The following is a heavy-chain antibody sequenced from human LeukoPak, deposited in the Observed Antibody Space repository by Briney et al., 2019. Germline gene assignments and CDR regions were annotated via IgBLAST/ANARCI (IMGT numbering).Heavy chain of an antibody. J-gene: IGHJ4*02. CDR1: GFTFSSCE. D-gene: IGHD3-10*01. CDR2: ISSSGSTI. CDR3: ARAMVRGVIDDY. Sequence: GGSLRLSCAASGFTFSSCEMNWVRQAPGKGLEWVSYISSSGSTIYYADSVKGRFTISRDNAKNSLYLQMNSLRAEDTAVYYCARAMVRGVIDDYWGQGTLVTVSS. V-gene: IGHV3-48*03.